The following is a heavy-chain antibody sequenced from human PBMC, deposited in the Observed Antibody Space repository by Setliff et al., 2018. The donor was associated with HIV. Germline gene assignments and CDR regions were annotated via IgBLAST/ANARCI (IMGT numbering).Heavy chain of an antibody. J-gene: IGHJ5*02. CDR2: INRNSGGT. CDR1: GYTFTGHD. D-gene: IGHD6-19*01. V-gene: IGHV1-2*02. Sequence: ASVKVSCKASGYTFTGHDIHWVRQAPGQGLEWMGWINRNSGGTNAAQRFQDRVTMTRDTSISTAYMELSRLRSDDTAVYYCARDQLIAVAGLNWFDPWGQGTLVTVSS. CDR3: ARDQLIAVAGLNWFDP.